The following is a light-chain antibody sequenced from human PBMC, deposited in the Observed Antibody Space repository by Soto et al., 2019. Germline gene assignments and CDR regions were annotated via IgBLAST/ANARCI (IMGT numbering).Light chain of an antibody. CDR3: QQYGSSPQT. CDR2: GAS. Sequence: EIVLTHSPGTLSLSPVDRATLXCMASQSVSSSYLAWYQQKPGQAPRLLIYGASSRATGIPDRFSGSGSGTDFTLTISRLEPEDFAVYYCQQYGSSPQTFGQGTKVDIK. CDR1: QSVSSSY. V-gene: IGKV3-20*01. J-gene: IGKJ1*01.